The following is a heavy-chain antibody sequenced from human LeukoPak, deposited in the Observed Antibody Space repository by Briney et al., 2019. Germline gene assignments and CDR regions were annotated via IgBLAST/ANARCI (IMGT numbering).Heavy chain of an antibody. V-gene: IGHV3-7*05. CDR1: GFTFSNYW. D-gene: IGHD1-26*01. J-gene: IGHJ4*02. Sequence: GGSLRLSCAASGFTFSNYWMGWVRQAPGKGLERVANIKQDGSEKYYVDSVKGRFTISRDNAKKSLYLQMNSLRAEDTAVYYCARHMPATRSFDSWGQGTLVTVSS. CDR3: ARHMPATRSFDS. CDR2: IKQDGSEK.